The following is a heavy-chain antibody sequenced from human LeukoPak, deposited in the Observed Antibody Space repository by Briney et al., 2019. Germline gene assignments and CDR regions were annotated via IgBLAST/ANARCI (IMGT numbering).Heavy chain of an antibody. CDR2: KYYRSKWYN. Sequence: SQTLPLTCPISRDSVPNNSAAWNWLRQSPSRGLEWLGRKYYRSKWYNDYAVSVKSRITINPDTSKNQFSLQLNSVTPEDTAVYYCAREVAAAETYYFDYWGQGTLVTVSS. V-gene: IGHV6-1*01. J-gene: IGHJ4*02. D-gene: IGHD6-13*01. CDR1: RDSVPNNSAA. CDR3: AREVAAAETYYFDY.